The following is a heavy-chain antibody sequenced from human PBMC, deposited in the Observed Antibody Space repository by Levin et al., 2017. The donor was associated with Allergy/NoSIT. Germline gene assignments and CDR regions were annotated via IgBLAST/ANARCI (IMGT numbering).Heavy chain of an antibody. D-gene: IGHD1-26*01. Sequence: GESLKISCLASGFTFSSYCMLFFRQXXXKGLVWVSRGNSDGTNTSYADSVKGRFTCSRDNAKKTVYLEMNNLTAEDTAMYYCARSQYSGSHMDYWGQGILVTVSS. CDR1: GFTFSSYC. V-gene: IGHV3-74*01. CDR3: ARSQYSGSHMDY. J-gene: IGHJ4*02. CDR2: GNSDGTNT.